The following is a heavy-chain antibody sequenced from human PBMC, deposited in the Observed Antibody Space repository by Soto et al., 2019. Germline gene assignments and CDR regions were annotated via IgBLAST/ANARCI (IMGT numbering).Heavy chain of an antibody. V-gene: IGHV3-7*05. D-gene: IGHD5-12*01. Sequence: GSLRLSCEASGFNFRNYWMTWVRQAPGKGLEWVANIKQDESEKNYVDSVKGRFTISRDNAKNSLYLQMNSLRVEDTAVYYCARDEGNSGYDLLDYWGQGTLVTVSS. CDR1: GFNFRNYW. J-gene: IGHJ4*02. CDR2: IKQDESEK. CDR3: ARDEGNSGYDLLDY.